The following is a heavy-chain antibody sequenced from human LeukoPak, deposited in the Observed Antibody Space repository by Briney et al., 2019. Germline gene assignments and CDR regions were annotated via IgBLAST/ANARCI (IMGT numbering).Heavy chain of an antibody. J-gene: IGHJ5*02. V-gene: IGHV4-59*08. Sequence: SETLSLTCTVSGGSISSYYWSWIRQPPGKGLEWIGYIYYSGSTNYNPSLKSRVTISVDTSKNQFSLKLSSVTAADTAVYYCARSITMVRGERGWFDLWGQGTLVTVYS. CDR1: GGSISSYY. CDR2: IYYSGST. CDR3: ARSITMVRGERGWFDL. D-gene: IGHD3-10*01.